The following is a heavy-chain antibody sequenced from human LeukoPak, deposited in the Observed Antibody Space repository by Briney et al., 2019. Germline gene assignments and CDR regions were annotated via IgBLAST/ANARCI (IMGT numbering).Heavy chain of an antibody. Sequence: GGSLRLSCAASGFTFSSYSMNWVRQAPGKGLEWVSYISSSSSTIYYADSVKGRFTISRDNAKNSLYLQMNSLRAEDTAVYYCAREMYSSSWYSDYWGQGTLVTVSS. D-gene: IGHD6-13*01. CDR1: GFTFSSYS. CDR2: ISSSSSTI. CDR3: AREMYSSSWYSDY. J-gene: IGHJ4*02. V-gene: IGHV3-48*04.